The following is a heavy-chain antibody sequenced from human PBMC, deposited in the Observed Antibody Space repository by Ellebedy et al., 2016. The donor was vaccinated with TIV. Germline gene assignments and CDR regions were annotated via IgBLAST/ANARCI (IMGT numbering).Heavy chain of an antibody. D-gene: IGHD1-26*01. Sequence: MPSETLSLTCTVSGGSTSSYYWSWIRQPPGKGLEWIGYIYYSGSTNYNPSPKSRAPISVDTSKNQLSLKLSSVTAADTPVYYCTRRGPHLSGSYDHWGQGTLVSVSS. CDR1: GGSTSSYY. J-gene: IGHJ4*02. CDR3: TRRGPHLSGSYDH. CDR2: IYYSGST. V-gene: IGHV4-59*08.